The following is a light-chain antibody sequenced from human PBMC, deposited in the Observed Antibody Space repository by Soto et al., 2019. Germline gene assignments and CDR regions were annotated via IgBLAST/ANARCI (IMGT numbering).Light chain of an antibody. V-gene: IGLV1-40*01. CDR3: QSYDSSLRVL. CDR2: VNI. Sequence: QSVLTQPPSMSGAPGQRVTISCTGSSSNIGAGYDVHWYQQLPGTPPKLLIYVNINRPSGVPDRFSASRSDSSASLAITGLQAEDEADYYCQSYDSSLRVLFGGGTKLTVL. J-gene: IGLJ2*01. CDR1: SSNIGAGYD.